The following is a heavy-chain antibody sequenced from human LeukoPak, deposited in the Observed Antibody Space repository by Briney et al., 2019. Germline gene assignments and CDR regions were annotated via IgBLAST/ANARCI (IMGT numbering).Heavy chain of an antibody. CDR1: GGSISSSSYY. CDR2: IYYSGST. Sequence: KPSETLSLTCTVSGGSISSSSYYWGWIRQPPGKGLEWIGSIYYSGSTYYNPSLKSRVTISVDTSKNQFSLKLSSVTAADTAVYYCAREGTLEVPAAMGYWGQGTLVTVSS. J-gene: IGHJ4*02. D-gene: IGHD2-2*01. CDR3: AREGTLEVPAAMGY. V-gene: IGHV4-39*07.